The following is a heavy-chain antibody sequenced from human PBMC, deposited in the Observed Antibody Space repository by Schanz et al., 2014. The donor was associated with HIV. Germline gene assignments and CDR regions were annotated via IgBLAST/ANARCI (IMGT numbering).Heavy chain of an antibody. CDR3: AKDRNQYDSRYIGKGNYYYYYGMDV. V-gene: IGHV3-30*18. Sequence: QVDLVESGGGVVQPGRSLRLSCTASGFTFNNYGMQWVRQAPGKGLEWLAVISYDGRNKKFANSVKGRFTISRDNSKNTVYLQAKSLRPEDTAVYYCAKDRNQYDSRYIGKGNYYYYYGMDVWGQGTTVTVSS. CDR2: ISYDGRNK. CDR1: GFTFNNYG. J-gene: IGHJ6*02. D-gene: IGHD3-22*01.